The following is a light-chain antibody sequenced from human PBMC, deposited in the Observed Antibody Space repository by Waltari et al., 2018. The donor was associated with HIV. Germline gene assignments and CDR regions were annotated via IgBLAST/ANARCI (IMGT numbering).Light chain of an antibody. Sequence: QSALTQPAPVYGSPGQLISLSCTGISRDVGFYNYVSWYPQHPGKAPKFMIYGVSKRPSGVSNRFSGSKSGNTASLTISGLQAEDEADYYCSSYTSSSTWVFGGGTKLTVL. CDR3: SSYTSSSTWV. J-gene: IGLJ3*02. V-gene: IGLV2-14*01. CDR1: SRDVGFYNY. CDR2: GVS.